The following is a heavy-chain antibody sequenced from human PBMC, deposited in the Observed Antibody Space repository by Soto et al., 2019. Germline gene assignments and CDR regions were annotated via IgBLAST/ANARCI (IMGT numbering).Heavy chain of an antibody. V-gene: IGHV3-23*01. Sequence: EVQLLESGGGLVQPGGSLRLSCAASEFTFSNYALSWVRQAPGKGLEWVSSISGSGGSTYYADSVKGRVTISRDNSKNMRYLQMNCLRAEDTAVYYCAKALYYFHTTSWEHDYFGFCGQGTMVTVAS. CDR2: ISGSGGST. J-gene: IGHJ3*01. CDR3: AKALYYFHTTSWEHDYFGF. CDR1: EFTFSNYA. D-gene: IGHD3-16*01.